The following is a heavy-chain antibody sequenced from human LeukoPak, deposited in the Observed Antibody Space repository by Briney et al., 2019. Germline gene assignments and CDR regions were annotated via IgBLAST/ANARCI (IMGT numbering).Heavy chain of an antibody. Sequence: ASVKVSCKASGGTFSSYAISWVRQAPGQGLEWMGGIILIFGTANYAQKFQGRVTITADKSTSTAYMELSSLRSEDTAVYYCARMTNRHFLIDYWGQGTLVTVSS. D-gene: IGHD4-11*01. V-gene: IGHV1-69*06. CDR3: ARMTNRHFLIDY. CDR2: IILIFGTA. CDR1: GGTFSSYA. J-gene: IGHJ4*02.